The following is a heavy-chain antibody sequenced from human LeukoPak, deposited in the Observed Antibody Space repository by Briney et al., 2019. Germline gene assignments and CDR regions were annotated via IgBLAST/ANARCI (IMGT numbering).Heavy chain of an antibody. D-gene: IGHD1-26*01. J-gene: IGHJ4*02. V-gene: IGHV4-59*08. CDR1: GGSISSYY. CDR3: ARSNALGALDY. Sequence: PSETLSLTCTVSGGSISSYYWSWLRQPPGKGLEWIGFFYYSGSTNYNPSLKSRVTISVDTSKNQFSLKLSSVTAADTAVYYCARSNALGALDYWGQGTLVTVSS. CDR2: FYYSGST.